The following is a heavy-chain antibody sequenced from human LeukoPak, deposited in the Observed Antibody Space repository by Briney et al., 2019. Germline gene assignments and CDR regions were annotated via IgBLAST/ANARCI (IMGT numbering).Heavy chain of an antibody. Sequence: GRSLRLSCVASGFTSDDYAMHWVRQAPGKGLEWVSGIGWKSGSIGCADSVKGRFTISRDNAKNSLYLQMNSLRPEDTALYYCAKGGAEADNYWYFDLWGRGTLVTVSS. J-gene: IGHJ2*01. V-gene: IGHV3-9*02. CDR3: AKGGAEADNYWYFDL. CDR2: IGWKSGSI. CDR1: GFTSDDYA. D-gene: IGHD6-13*01.